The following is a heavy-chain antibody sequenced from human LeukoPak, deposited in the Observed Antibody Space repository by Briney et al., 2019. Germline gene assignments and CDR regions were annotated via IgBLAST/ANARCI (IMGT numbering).Heavy chain of an antibody. CDR3: ASCRSSGWADLFAYDI. D-gene: IGHD6-19*01. V-gene: IGHV4-39*01. CDR1: GGSISSSSYY. CDR2: IYYSGST. Sequence: SETLSLTCTVSGGSISSSSYYWGCIRQPPGKGLEWIGSIYYSGSTYYNPSLKSRVTISVDTSKNQFSLKLSSVTAADTAVYYCASCRSSGWADLFAYDIWGQGTMVTVPS. J-gene: IGHJ3*02.